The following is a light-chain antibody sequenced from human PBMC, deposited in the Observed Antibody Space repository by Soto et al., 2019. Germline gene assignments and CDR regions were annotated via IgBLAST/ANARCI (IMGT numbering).Light chain of an antibody. CDR3: SSYASSNNLI. J-gene: IGLJ2*01. Sequence: QSAVTQPASVSGSPGQSITISCTGTSSDVGGYKYVSWYQQHPGKAPKLIIYEVSNRPSGVSNRFSGSKSGNTASLTISGLQAEDEADYYCSSYASSNNLIFGGGTKLTVL. CDR2: EVS. V-gene: IGLV2-14*01. CDR1: SSDVGGYKY.